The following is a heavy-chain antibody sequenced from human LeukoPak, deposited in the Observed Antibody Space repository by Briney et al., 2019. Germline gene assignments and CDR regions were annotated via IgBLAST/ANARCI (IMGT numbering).Heavy chain of an antibody. CDR3: ARDGYNSRLFDY. V-gene: IGHV3-30-3*01. Sequence: PGGSLRLSCAASGFTFSSYAMHWVRQAPGKGLEWVAVISYDGSNKYYADSVKGRFTISRDNSKNTLYLQMNSLRAEDTAVYYCARDGYNSRLFDYWGQGTLVTVSS. CDR1: GFTFSSYA. J-gene: IGHJ4*02. CDR2: ISYDGSNK. D-gene: IGHD5-24*01.